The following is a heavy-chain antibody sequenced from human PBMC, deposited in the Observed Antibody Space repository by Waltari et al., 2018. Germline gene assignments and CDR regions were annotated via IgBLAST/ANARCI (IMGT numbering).Heavy chain of an antibody. CDR1: GYTFTSYD. D-gene: IGHD2-8*01. V-gene: IGHV1-8*01. J-gene: IGHJ3*02. Sequence: QVQLVQSGAEVKKPGASVKVSCKASGYTFTSYDINWVRQATGQGLEWMGWMNPNSGNTGYAQKFQGRVTMTRNTSISTAYMELSSLRSEDTAVYYCARWLRGVLMVYADDAFDIWGQGTMVTVSS. CDR3: ARWLRGVLMVYADDAFDI. CDR2: MNPNSGNT.